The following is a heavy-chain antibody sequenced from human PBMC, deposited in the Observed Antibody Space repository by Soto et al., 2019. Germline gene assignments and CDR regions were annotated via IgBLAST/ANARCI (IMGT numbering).Heavy chain of an antibody. D-gene: IGHD2-21*01. CDR1: GYTFTSYG. CDR2: ISAYNGNT. Sequence: QVQLVQSGTEVKKPGASVKVSCKASGYTFTSYGISWVRQAPGQGLEWMGWISAYNGNTNYAQKLQGRVTMTTDTSTTTAYMKLGSLRSDDAAVYYCARQIALGDYIAPGVVDYWGQGTLVTVSS. V-gene: IGHV1-18*01. J-gene: IGHJ4*02. CDR3: ARQIALGDYIAPGVVDY.